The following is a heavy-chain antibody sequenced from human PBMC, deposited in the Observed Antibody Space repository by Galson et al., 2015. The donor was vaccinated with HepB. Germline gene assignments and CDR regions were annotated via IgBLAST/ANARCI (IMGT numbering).Heavy chain of an antibody. D-gene: IGHD4/OR15-4a*01. Sequence: AASGFTFDDYTMHWVRQAPGKGLEWVSLVSWDGGSTYYADSVKGRVTISRDNSKNSLYLQMNSLRTEDTALYYCAKDISRRYLTTGIDIWGQGTMVTVSS. J-gene: IGHJ3*02. CDR3: AKDISRRYLTTGIDI. V-gene: IGHV3-43*01. CDR1: GFTFDDYT. CDR2: VSWDGGST.